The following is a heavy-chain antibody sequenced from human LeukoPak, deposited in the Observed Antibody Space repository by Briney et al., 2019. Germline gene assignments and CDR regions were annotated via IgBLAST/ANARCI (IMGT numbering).Heavy chain of an antibody. V-gene: IGHV3-7*01. Sequence: PGGSLRLSCAASGFTFSSYWMSWVRQAPGKGLEWVANIKQDGSEKYYVDSVKGRFTISRDNAKNSLYLQMNSLRAEDTAVYYCARDFGPYDSSGCYWYWGQGTLVTVSS. CDR1: GFTFSSYW. CDR3: ARDFGPYDSSGCYWY. J-gene: IGHJ4*02. CDR2: IKQDGSEK. D-gene: IGHD3-22*01.